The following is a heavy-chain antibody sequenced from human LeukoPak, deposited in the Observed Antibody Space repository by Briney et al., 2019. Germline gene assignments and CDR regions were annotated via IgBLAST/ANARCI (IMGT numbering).Heavy chain of an antibody. CDR1: GGSISSSSYY. CDR3: ARCARRVKRWLQLTMAIKTNNWFDP. J-gene: IGHJ5*02. V-gene: IGHV4-39*01. Sequence: PSEALSLTCTVSGGSISSSSYYWGWIRQPPGKGLEWIGSIYYSGSTYYNPSLKSRVTISVDTSKNQFSLKLSSVTAADTAVYYCARCARRVKRWLQLTMAIKTNNWFDPWGQGTLVTVSS. D-gene: IGHD5-24*01. CDR2: IYYSGST.